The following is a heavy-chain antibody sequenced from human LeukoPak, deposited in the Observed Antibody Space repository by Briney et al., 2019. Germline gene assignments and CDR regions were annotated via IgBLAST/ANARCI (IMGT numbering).Heavy chain of an antibody. CDR2: INPNSGGT. V-gene: IGHV1-2*06. Sequence: ASVKVSCKASGYTFTGYYMHWVRQAPGQGLEWMGRINPNSGGTNYAQKFQGRVTMTRDTSISAAYMELSRLRSDDTAVYYCARVLIHDALFGYWGQGTLVTVSS. CDR3: ARVLIHDALFGY. D-gene: IGHD5-18*01. J-gene: IGHJ4*02. CDR1: GYTFTGYY.